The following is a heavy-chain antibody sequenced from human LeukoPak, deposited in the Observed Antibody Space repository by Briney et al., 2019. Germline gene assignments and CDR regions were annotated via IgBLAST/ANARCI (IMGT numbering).Heavy chain of an antibody. D-gene: IGHD1-1*01. V-gene: IGHV4-59*01. CDR2: SNHIGST. J-gene: IGHJ6*03. Sequence: SETLSLTCTVSGGSISDYSWSWIRQPPGKGLEWIGYSNHIGSTNYKSSLRSRVTISVDTSKNQFSLRLTSVTAADTAVYYCAREILDPPLLDVWGKGIAVTVSS. CDR1: GGSISDYS. CDR3: AREILDPPLLDV.